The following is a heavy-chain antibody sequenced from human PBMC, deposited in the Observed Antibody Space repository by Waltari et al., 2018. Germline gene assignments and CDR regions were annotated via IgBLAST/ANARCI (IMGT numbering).Heavy chain of an antibody. CDR2: IYYSGNT. CDR3: ARDTLVPAAITPYYYYFGMDV. J-gene: IGHJ6*02. Sequence: QVQLQESGPGLVKPSETLSLTCTVSGGSISGSYWNWIRQPPGKGLELIGSIYYSGNTNYNPSLKSRVTISIDTSKNQFSLKLSSVTAADTAVYYCARDTLVPAAITPYYYYFGMDVWGQGTAVTVS. CDR1: GGSISGSY. V-gene: IGHV4-59*01. D-gene: IGHD2-2*02.